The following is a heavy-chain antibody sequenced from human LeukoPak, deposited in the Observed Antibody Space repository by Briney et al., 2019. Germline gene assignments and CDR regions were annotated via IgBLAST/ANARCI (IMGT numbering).Heavy chain of an antibody. CDR1: GYTFTGYY. Sequence: GASVKVSCKASGYTFTGYYMHWVRQAPGQGLEWMGWINPNSGGTNYAQKFQGRVTMTRDTSISTAYMELSRLRSDDTAVYYCARDLVVAAVNWFDPWGQGTLVTVSS. V-gene: IGHV1-2*02. CDR2: INPNSGGT. D-gene: IGHD2-15*01. J-gene: IGHJ5*02. CDR3: ARDLVVAAVNWFDP.